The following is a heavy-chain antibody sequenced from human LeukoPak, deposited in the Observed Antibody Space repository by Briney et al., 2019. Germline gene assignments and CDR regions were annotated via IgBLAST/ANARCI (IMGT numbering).Heavy chain of an antibody. Sequence: ASVKVSCKASGYTFTGYYMHWVRQAPGQGLEWMGWINPNSGGTNYAQKFQGRVTMTRDTSISTAYMELSRLRSDDTAVYYCARSYGSGSYYWCQGGYWGQGTLVTVSS. V-gene: IGHV1-2*02. D-gene: IGHD3-10*01. J-gene: IGHJ4*02. CDR2: INPNSGGT. CDR3: ARSYGSGSYYWCQGGY. CDR1: GYTFTGYY.